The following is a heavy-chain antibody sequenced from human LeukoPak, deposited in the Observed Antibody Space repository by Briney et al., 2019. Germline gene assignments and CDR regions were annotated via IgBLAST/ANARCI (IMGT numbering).Heavy chain of an antibody. CDR3: ARGSEDTAMEDYFDY. CDR2: IYYSGST. D-gene: IGHD5-18*01. Sequence: SETLSLTCTVSGGSISSGGYYWSWILQHPGKGLEWIRYIYYSGSTYYNPSLKSRVTISVDTSKNQFSLKLSSVTAADTAVYYCARGSEDTAMEDYFDYWGQGTLVTVSS. J-gene: IGHJ4*02. CDR1: GGSISSGGYY. V-gene: IGHV4-31*03.